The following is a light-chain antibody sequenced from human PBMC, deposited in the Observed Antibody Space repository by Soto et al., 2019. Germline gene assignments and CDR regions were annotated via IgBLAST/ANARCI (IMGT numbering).Light chain of an antibody. CDR3: CSYAGSSPSLVI. CDR1: SSDVGSYNL. CDR2: EVT. Sequence: QSALTQPASVSGSPGQSITISCTGTSSDVGSYNLVSWYQQHPGKAPKLMIYEVTKRPSGISNRFSGSKSGNTASLTISGLQAEDEADYYCCSYAGSSPSLVIFGGGTKLTVL. V-gene: IGLV2-23*02. J-gene: IGLJ2*01.